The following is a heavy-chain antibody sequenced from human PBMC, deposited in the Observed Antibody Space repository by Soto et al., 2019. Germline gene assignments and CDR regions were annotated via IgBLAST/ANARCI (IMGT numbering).Heavy chain of an antibody. CDR1: GYTFNYYG. CDR3: ARDWSRYFDSSGLMWFY. CDR2: ISAHNGDT. V-gene: IGHV1-18*04. D-gene: IGHD3-22*01. Sequence: ASLKVSCKASGYTFNYYGISWVRQAPGQGLEWVGWISAHNGDTKYAQNLQGRLTLTTDTSTSTAYMELTSLTSDDTAVYYCARDWSRYFDSSGLMWFYWGQGXLVTVYS. J-gene: IGHJ4*02.